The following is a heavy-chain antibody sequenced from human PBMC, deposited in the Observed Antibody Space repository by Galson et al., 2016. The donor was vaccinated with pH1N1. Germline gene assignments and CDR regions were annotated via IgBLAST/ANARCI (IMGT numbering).Heavy chain of an antibody. CDR2: IDWADDK. CDR3: ARMATGDNFDY. D-gene: IGHD7-27*01. J-gene: IGHJ4*02. V-gene: IGHV2-70*11. Sequence: PSLVKPTQTLTLTCTFSGFSLSTSGMCVSWIRQPPGKALEWLARIDWADDKYYSTSLKTRLTISKDTSTTQVVLTMTNMDPVETGTYYCARMATGDNFDYWGQGTLVTVSS. CDR1: GFSLSTSGMC.